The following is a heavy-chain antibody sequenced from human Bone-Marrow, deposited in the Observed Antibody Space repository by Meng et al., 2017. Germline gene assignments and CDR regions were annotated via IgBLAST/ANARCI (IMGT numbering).Heavy chain of an antibody. CDR2: INHSGST. V-gene: IGHV4-34*01. CDR1: GGSFRGYY. Sequence: QVQLQQWRAGLLKPSETLSLTCAVYGGSFRGYYWSWIRQPPGKGLEWIGEINHSGSTNYNPSLKSRVTISVDTSKNQFSLKLSSVTAADTAVYYCARRYSSGWYGGTWFDPWGQGTLVTVSS. CDR3: ARRYSSGWYGGTWFDP. D-gene: IGHD6-19*01. J-gene: IGHJ5*02.